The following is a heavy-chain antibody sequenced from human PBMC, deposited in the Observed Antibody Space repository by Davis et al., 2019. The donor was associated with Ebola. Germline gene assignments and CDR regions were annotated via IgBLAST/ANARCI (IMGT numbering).Heavy chain of an antibody. CDR3: GRHGGGGYLAAPFDS. V-gene: IGHV4-59*08. Sequence: MPGGSLRLSCAASGFTFSDYYMSWIRQAPGKGLEWIGYIFYSGSTNYSPSLKSRVATSVDASKNQFSLKLISVTAADTALYYCGRHGGGGYLAAPFDSWGQGTLVTVSS. CDR2: IFYSGST. J-gene: IGHJ4*02. CDR1: GFTFSDYY. D-gene: IGHD1-26*01.